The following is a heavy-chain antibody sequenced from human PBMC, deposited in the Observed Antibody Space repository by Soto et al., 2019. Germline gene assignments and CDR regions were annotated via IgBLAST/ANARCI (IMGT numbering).Heavy chain of an antibody. D-gene: IGHD6-19*01. V-gene: IGHV2-5*02. CDR3: AHATGIAVPNGFDP. Sequence: QITLKESGPTLVKPTQTLTLPCTFSGFSLSTSGVGVGWIRQPPGKALEWLALIYWDDDNRYSPTLKSRLTITKDATKNQVVLTMTNMDPVDTATYYRAHATGIAVPNGFDPWGQGTLGTVSS. J-gene: IGHJ5*02. CDR2: IYWDDDN. CDR1: GFSLSTSGVG.